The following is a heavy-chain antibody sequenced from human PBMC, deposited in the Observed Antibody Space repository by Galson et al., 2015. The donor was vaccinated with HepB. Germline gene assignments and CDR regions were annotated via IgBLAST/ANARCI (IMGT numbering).Heavy chain of an antibody. D-gene: IGHD3-3*01. CDR2: IYYSGST. J-gene: IGHJ4*02. CDR1: GGSISSGDYY. V-gene: IGHV4-30-4*01. CDR3: ARGLRFLEWLLPKYYFDY. Sequence: TLSLTCTVSGGSISSGDYYWSWIRQPPGKGLEWIGYIYYSGSTYYNPSLKSRVTISVDTSKNQFSLKLSSVTAADTAVYYCARGLRFLEWLLPKYYFDYWGQGTLVTVSS.